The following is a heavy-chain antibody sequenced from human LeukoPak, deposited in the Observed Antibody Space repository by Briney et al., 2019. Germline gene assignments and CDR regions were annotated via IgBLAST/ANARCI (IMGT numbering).Heavy chain of an antibody. CDR1: GLTFNSYW. V-gene: IGHV4-34*01. D-gene: IGHD3-10*01. Sequence: GSLRLSCAASGLTFNSYWMSWIRQPPGKGLEWIGEIHHSGSTNYNPSLKSRVTISVDTSKNQFSLKLSSVTAADTAVYYCARIWPAHGGQGTLVTVSS. J-gene: IGHJ4*02. CDR3: ARIWPAH. CDR2: IHHSGST.